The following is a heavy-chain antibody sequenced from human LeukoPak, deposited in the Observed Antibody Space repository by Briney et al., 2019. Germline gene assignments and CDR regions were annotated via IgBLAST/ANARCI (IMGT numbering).Heavy chain of an antibody. CDR3: ARGRGPGDLIDY. CDR2: MNPNNGKT. V-gene: IGHV1-8*01. J-gene: IGHJ4*02. D-gene: IGHD4-17*01. Sequence: ASVKVSCKASGYTFTSYDINWVRQATGQGLEWMGWMNPNNGKTGYAQKFQGRVTMTRNTAISTAYMELSSLRSEDTAVYYCARGRGPGDLIDYWGQGTLVTVSS. CDR1: GYTFTSYD.